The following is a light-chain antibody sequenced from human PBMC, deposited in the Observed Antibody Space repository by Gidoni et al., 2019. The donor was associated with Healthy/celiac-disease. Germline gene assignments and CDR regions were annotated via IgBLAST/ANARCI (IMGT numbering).Light chain of an antibody. CDR3: QQYNSYQ. CDR1: QSISSW. CDR2: DAS. V-gene: IGKV1-5*01. Sequence: DIQMTQSPSTLSASVGDRVTITCRASQSISSWLAWYQQKPGKAPKLLIYDASSLESGVPSRFSGSGSGTEFTLTISSLQPDDFATYYCQQYNSYQFGPXTKVDIK. J-gene: IGKJ3*01.